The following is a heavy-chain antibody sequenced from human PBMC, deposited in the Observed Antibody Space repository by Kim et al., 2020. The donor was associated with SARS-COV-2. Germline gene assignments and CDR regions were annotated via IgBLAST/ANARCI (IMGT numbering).Heavy chain of an antibody. V-gene: IGHV3-48*01. D-gene: IGHD3-22*01. J-gene: IGHJ6*02. CDR3: ARDPDSSRYSNNYYYYGMDV. CDR1: GFTFSSYN. CDR2: ISSSSSTI. Sequence: GGSLRLSCAASGFTFSSYNMNWVRQAPGKGLEWVSYISSSSSTIYYADSVKGRFTISRDNAKNSLYLQMNSLRAEDTAVYYCARDPDSSRYSNNYYYYGMDVWGQGTTVTVSS.